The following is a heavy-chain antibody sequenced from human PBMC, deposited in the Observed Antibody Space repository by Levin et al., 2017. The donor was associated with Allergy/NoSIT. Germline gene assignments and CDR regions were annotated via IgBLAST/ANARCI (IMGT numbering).Heavy chain of an antibody. CDR3: TRGSGTNLYFYDSSGYGFDP. CDR1: GYTFTNYY. J-gene: IGHJ5*02. Sequence: PGGSLRLSCKASGYTFTNYYIHWVRQAPGQGLEWMGIINPSGGSTSYAQKFQDRVTMTRDTSTSTVYMELSSLRSEDTAVYYCTRGSGTNLYFYDSSGYGFDPWGQGTLVTVSS. V-gene: IGHV1-46*01. CDR2: INPSGGST. D-gene: IGHD3-22*01.